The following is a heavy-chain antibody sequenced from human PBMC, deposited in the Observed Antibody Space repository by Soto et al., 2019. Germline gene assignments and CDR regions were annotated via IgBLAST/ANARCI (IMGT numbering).Heavy chain of an antibody. CDR2: ISGSGGST. CDR3: AKSPVSTMVQGVISDYFDY. CDR1: GFTVSSYA. V-gene: IGHV3-23*01. Sequence: GGSLRLSCAASGFTVSSYAMSWVRQAPGKGLEWVSAISGSGGSTYYADSVKGRFTISRDNSKNTLYLQMNSLRAEDTAVYYCAKSPVSTMVQGVISDYFDYWGQGT. J-gene: IGHJ4*02. D-gene: IGHD3-10*01.